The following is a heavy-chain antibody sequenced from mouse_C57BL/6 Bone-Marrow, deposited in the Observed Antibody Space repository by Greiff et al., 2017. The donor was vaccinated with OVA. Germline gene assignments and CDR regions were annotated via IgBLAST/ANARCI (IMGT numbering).Heavy chain of an antibody. V-gene: IGHV1-15*01. Sequence: VQLQESGAELVRPGASVTLSCKASGYTFTDYEMHWVQQTPVHGLEWIGAIDPETGGTAYNQKFKGKAILTADKSSSTAYMELRSLTSEDSAVYYCTRERLLTIDYWGQGTTLTVSS. CDR1: GYTFTDYE. CDR3: TRERLLTIDY. D-gene: IGHD1-1*01. J-gene: IGHJ2*01. CDR2: IDPETGGT.